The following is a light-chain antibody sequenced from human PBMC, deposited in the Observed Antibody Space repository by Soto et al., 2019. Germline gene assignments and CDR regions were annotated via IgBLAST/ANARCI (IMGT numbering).Light chain of an antibody. J-gene: IGKJ5*01. CDR3: QQRSNWPIT. Sequence: ENGMTQSPVTLSVSPGERATLSCRASQSVSSNLAWYQQKPGQAPSLLIYGAFTRATGIPARFSGTGSGTEFTLTISSLQSEDFVVYYCQQRSNWPITFGQGTRLEIK. CDR1: QSVSSN. CDR2: GAF. V-gene: IGKV3-15*01.